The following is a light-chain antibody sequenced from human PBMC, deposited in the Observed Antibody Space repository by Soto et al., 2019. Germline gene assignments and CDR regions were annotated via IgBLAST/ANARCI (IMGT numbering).Light chain of an antibody. Sequence: QSVLAQPASVSGSPGESITISCTGTSSDVGGYDFVSWYQQAPGKAPKLIISEVNNRPSGVSSRFSGSKSGNTASLTISGLQGEEEGEYNCSSYTRNTTLYVFGSGTKVTVL. CDR1: SSDVGGYDF. J-gene: IGLJ1*01. CDR2: EVN. V-gene: IGLV2-14*01. CDR3: SSYTRNTTLYV.